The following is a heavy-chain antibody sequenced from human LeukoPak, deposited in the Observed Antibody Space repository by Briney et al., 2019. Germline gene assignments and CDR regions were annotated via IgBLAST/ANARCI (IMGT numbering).Heavy chain of an antibody. CDR2: IKQDGSEK. Sequence: GGSLRLSCAASGFTLSSYWMSWVRQAPGKGLEWVANIKQDGSEKYYVDSVKGRFTISRDNAKNSLYLQMNSLRAEDTAVYYCARWDSRDGDYENNYYYYYGMDVWGQGTTVTVSS. D-gene: IGHD4-17*01. V-gene: IGHV3-7*01. CDR3: ARWDSRDGDYENNYYYYYGMDV. CDR1: GFTLSSYW. J-gene: IGHJ6*02.